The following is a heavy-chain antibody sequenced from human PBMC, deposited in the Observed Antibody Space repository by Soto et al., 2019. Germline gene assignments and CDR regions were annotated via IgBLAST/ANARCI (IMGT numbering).Heavy chain of an antibody. Sequence: SETLSLTCTVSAGAISIGGDYWSWIRQHPGKGVEWIGYIYYSGSTYYNPSLTSRVTISVDTSKNQLSLKLRSVTAADTAVYYCASGVAGTSYYYYYGMDVSGQGTTVTVCS. CDR3: ASGVAGTSYYYYYGMDV. V-gene: IGHV4-31*03. CDR1: AGAISIGGDY. D-gene: IGHD6-19*01. CDR2: IYYSGST. J-gene: IGHJ6*02.